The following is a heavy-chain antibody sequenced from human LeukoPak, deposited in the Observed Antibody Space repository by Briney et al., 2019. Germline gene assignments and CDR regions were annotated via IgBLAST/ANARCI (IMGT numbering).Heavy chain of an antibody. V-gene: IGHV4-34*01. Sequence: PSETLSLTCTVSGGSISSYYWSWIRQPPGKGLEWIGEINHSGSTNYNPSLKSRVTISVDTSKNQFSLKLSSVTAADTAVYYCARGLTYYYDSSGYYYYGMDVWGQGTTVTVSS. CDR2: INHSGST. J-gene: IGHJ6*02. CDR3: ARGLTYYYDSSGYYYYGMDV. CDR1: GGSISSYY. D-gene: IGHD3-22*01.